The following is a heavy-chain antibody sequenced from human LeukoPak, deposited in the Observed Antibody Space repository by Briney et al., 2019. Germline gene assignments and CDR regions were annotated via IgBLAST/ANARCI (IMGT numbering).Heavy chain of an antibody. D-gene: IGHD3-22*01. Sequence: GGSLRLSCAASGFTFSSYGMHWVRQAPGKGLEWVAVISYDGSNKYYADSVKGRFTISRDNSKNTLYLQMNSLRAEDTAVYYCAKDVSGSGSGVYFDYWGQGTLVTVSS. CDR2: ISYDGSNK. V-gene: IGHV3-30*18. CDR3: AKDVSGSGSGVYFDY. CDR1: GFTFSSYG. J-gene: IGHJ4*02.